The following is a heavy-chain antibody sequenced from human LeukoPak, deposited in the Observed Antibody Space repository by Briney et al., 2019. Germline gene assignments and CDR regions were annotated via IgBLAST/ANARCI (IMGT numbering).Heavy chain of an antibody. CDR3: ARAPTVTSYGMDV. D-gene: IGHD4-17*01. CDR2: TNPNSGNT. CDR1: GYTFTGYE. V-gene: IGHV1-8*01. J-gene: IGHJ6*02. Sequence: ASVKVSCKASGYTFTGYEINWVRQATGQGRECMGWTNPNSGNTDYAQKFQGRVTMTRNTSISTAYMELSSLRSEDTAVYYCARAPTVTSYGMDVWGQGTTVTVSS.